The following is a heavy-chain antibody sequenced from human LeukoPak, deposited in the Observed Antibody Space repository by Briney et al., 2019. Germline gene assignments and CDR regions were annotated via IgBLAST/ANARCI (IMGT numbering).Heavy chain of an antibody. V-gene: IGHV3-74*01. D-gene: IGHD2-21*01. J-gene: IGHJ4*02. CDR1: GFTYSRYW. Sequence: TAGSLRLSCAASGFTYSRYWMHWVRLAPGKGMDRVSRINSDGSSATYSDSVRGRFTISRDNAENRVSLQMDSLRAEDTAVYYCVRDGDGIVEFDFWGQGTLVTVSS. CDR3: VRDGDGIVEFDF. CDR2: INSDGSSA.